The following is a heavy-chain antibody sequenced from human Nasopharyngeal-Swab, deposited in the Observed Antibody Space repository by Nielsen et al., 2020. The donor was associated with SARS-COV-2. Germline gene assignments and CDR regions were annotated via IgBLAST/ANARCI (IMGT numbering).Heavy chain of an antibody. CDR2: MNSDGSRT. D-gene: IGHD4-11*01. CDR3: ARDPSTNDYLDTGNYFDY. J-gene: IGHJ4*02. V-gene: IGHV3-74*01. CDR1: GFTFSSYW. Sequence: GGSLRLSCAASGFTFSSYWMHWVRQAPGEGLVWVSRMNSDGSRTSYADSVKGRFTISRDNAKNTLYLQMNSLRAEDTAVYYCARDPSTNDYLDTGNYFDYWGQGTLVTVSS.